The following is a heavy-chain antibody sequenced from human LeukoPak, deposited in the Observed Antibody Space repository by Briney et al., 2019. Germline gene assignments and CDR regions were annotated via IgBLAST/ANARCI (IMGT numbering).Heavy chain of an antibody. D-gene: IGHD3-10*02. Sequence: GGSLRLSCAASRFTFSDYYMSWVRQAPGKGLEWVSYISSSGSTIYYADSVKGRFTISRDNAKNSLYLQMNSLRAEDTAVYYCARAGRKSRGVDLVRKKETGYYYYMDVWGKGTTVTVSS. CDR2: ISSSGSTI. CDR1: RFTFSDYY. CDR3: ARAGRKSRGVDLVRKKETGYYYYMDV. J-gene: IGHJ6*03. V-gene: IGHV3-11*04.